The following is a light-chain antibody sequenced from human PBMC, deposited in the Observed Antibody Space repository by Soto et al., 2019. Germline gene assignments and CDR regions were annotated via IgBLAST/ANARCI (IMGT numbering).Light chain of an antibody. J-gene: IGKJ5*01. CDR1: QSVSTS. V-gene: IGKV3-11*01. CDR2: ESS. Sequence: EIVLTQSPATLSLSPWERATLSCRASQSVSTSLAWYQQKPGQAPRLLFYESSNRATGIPARFSASGSGTDFTLTISRLEPEDFAVYYCQQRSNWPPITFGQGTRLEIK. CDR3: QQRSNWPPIT.